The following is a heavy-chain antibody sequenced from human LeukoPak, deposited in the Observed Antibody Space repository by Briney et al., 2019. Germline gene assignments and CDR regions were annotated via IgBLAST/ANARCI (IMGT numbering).Heavy chain of an antibody. D-gene: IGHD4-17*01. CDR3: ARGREDGDYYYFDY. CDR1: GGSISSGGYS. J-gene: IGHJ4*02. CDR2: IYHSGST. Sequence: SETLSLTCAVSGGSISSGGYSWSWTRQPPGKGLEWIGYIYHSGSTYYNPSLKSRVTISVDRSKNQFSLKLSSVTAADTAVYYCARGREDGDYYYFDYWGQGTLVTVSS. V-gene: IGHV4-30-2*01.